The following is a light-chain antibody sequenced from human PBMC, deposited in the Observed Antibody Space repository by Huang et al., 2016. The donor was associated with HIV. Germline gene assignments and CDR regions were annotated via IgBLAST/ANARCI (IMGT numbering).Light chain of an antibody. CDR1: QSLSSS. Sequence: EIVLTQSPATLSLSPGARATLSCRASQSLSSSLAWYQQKPGQAPRLLIYDASYRATGIPVRFSGSGSGTEFTRTVNNLQSEDFAVYYCQQYNDWPLTFGGGTKVEIK. J-gene: IGKJ4*01. CDR3: QQYNDWPLT. CDR2: DAS. V-gene: IGKV3-15*01.